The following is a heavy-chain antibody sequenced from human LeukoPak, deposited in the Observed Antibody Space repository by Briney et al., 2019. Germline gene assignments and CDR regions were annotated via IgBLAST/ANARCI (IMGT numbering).Heavy chain of an antibody. CDR2: IYHSGST. J-gene: IGHJ3*02. D-gene: IGHD5-18*01. V-gene: IGHV4-30-2*05. Sequence: SETLSLTCTVSGGSISSGGYYWSWIRQPPGKGLEWIGYIYHSGSTYYNPSLKSRVTISVDTSKNQFSLKLSSVTAADTAVYYCAREVDTAMPVAFDIWGQGTMVTVSS. CDR3: AREVDTAMPVAFDI. CDR1: GGSISSGGYY.